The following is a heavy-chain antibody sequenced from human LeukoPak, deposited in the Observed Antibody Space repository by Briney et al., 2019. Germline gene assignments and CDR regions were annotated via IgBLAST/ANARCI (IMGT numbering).Heavy chain of an antibody. Sequence: GGSLRLSCAASGFTFSSYAMHWVRQAPGKGLEWVAVIWYDGSNKHYADSVKGRFTISRDNSKNTLYLQMNSLRAEDTAVYYCARVGFWSGYYEDYWGQGTLVTVSS. J-gene: IGHJ4*02. CDR2: IWYDGSNK. D-gene: IGHD3-3*01. CDR1: GFTFSSYA. V-gene: IGHV3-33*08. CDR3: ARVGFWSGYYEDY.